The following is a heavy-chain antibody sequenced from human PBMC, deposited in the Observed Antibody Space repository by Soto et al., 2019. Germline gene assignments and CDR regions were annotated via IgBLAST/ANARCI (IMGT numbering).Heavy chain of an antibody. CDR2: ISGSGGST. CDR1: GFTFSSYA. D-gene: IGHD2-2*01. Sequence: PGGSLRLSCAASGFTFSSYAMSWVRQAPGKGLEWVSAISGSGGSTYYADSVKGRFTISRDNSKNTLYLQMNSLRAEDTAVHYCAKGGLVVPAVIVYYYMDVWGKGTTVTVSS. J-gene: IGHJ6*03. V-gene: IGHV3-23*01. CDR3: AKGGLVVPAVIVYYYMDV.